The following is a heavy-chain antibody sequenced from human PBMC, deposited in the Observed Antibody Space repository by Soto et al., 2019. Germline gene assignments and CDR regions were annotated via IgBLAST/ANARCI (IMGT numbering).Heavy chain of an antibody. D-gene: IGHD2-15*01. CDR1: GYTFTKYT. CDR3: ARGIATGQLDP. Sequence: SVEVSCKASGYTFTKYTMNWVRQAPGQRLEWMGWINPDNGNTKSSQKFQDRVIITRDTSASTAYMDLSSLRSEDTAVYYCARGIATGQLDPWGQGPLVTVCS. CDR2: INPDNGNT. V-gene: IGHV1-3*01. J-gene: IGHJ5*02.